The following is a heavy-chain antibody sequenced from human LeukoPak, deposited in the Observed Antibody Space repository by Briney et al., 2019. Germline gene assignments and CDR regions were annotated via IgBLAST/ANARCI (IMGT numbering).Heavy chain of an antibody. CDR2: ISSSGSTT. V-gene: IGHV3-48*03. CDR1: GFTFSSYE. D-gene: IGHD2/OR15-2a*01. Sequence: GGSLRLSCAASGFTFSSYEMNWVRQAPGKGLEWVSYISSSGSTTYYADSVQGRFTISRDNSKNTLYLHMNSLRAEDTAVYSCAKDFDGSSFSIGYYFFDYWGQGTLVTVSS. J-gene: IGHJ4*02. CDR3: AKDFDGSSFSIGYYFFDY.